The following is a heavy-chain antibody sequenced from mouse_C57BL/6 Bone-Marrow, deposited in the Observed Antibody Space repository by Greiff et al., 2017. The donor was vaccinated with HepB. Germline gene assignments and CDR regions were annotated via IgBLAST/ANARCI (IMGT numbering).Heavy chain of an antibody. Sequence: EVKVVESGEGLVKPGGSLKLSCAASGFTFSSYAMSWVRQTPEKRLEWVAYISSGGEYIYYADTVKGRFTISRDNARNTLYLQMSSLKSEDTAMYYCTRDHEGYFDYWGQGTTLTVSS. J-gene: IGHJ2*01. V-gene: IGHV5-9-1*02. CDR2: ISSGGEYI. CDR3: TRDHEGYFDY. CDR1: GFTFSSYA.